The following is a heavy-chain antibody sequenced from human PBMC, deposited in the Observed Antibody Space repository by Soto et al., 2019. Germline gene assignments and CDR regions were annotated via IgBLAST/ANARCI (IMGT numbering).Heavy chain of an antibody. D-gene: IGHD2-2*01. CDR2: IIPIFATA. V-gene: IGHV1-69*13. CDR3: ARAPRSTSLTAYYYYGMDV. Sequence: SVKVSCKASGGTFSSYAINWVRQAPGQGLEWMGGIIPIFATADYAQKFQGRVTITADESTSTAYMELRSLRSDDTAVYYCARAPRSTSLTAYYYYGMDVWGQGTTVTVSS. J-gene: IGHJ6*02. CDR1: GGTFSSYA.